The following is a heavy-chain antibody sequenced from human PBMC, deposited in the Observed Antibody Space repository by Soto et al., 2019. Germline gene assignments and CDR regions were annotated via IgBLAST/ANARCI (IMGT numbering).Heavy chain of an antibody. CDR1: GYTFTSYY. V-gene: IGHV1-46*01. Sequence: QVQLVQSGAEVKKPGASVKVSCKASGYTFTSYYMHWVRQAPGQGLEWMGIINPSGGSTSYAQKFQGRVTMTRDTATSTVYMELSSLRSEDTAVYYCARVRITMVRGVISRGYGMDVWGQGTTVTVSS. CDR3: ARVRITMVRGVISRGYGMDV. J-gene: IGHJ6*02. D-gene: IGHD3-10*01. CDR2: INPSGGST.